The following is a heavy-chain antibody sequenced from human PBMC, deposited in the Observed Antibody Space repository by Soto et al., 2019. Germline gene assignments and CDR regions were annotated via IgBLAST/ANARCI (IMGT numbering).Heavy chain of an antibody. CDR1: GGSISSYY. CDR3: ARLSNWFDP. Sequence: SETLSLTCTVSGGSISSYYWSWIRQPPGKGLEWIGYIYYSGSTNYNPSLKSRVTISVDTSKNQFSLKLSSVTAADTAVYYCARLSNWFDPWGQGTLVTVSS. V-gene: IGHV4-59*08. CDR2: IYYSGST. J-gene: IGHJ5*02.